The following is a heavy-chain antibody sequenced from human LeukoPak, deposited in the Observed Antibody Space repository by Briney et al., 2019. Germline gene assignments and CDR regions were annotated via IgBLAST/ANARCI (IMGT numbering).Heavy chain of an antibody. CDR2: ISYDGSNK. CDR3: ARVRYDFWSGYYSYYYGMDV. Sequence: PGGSLRLSCAASGFTFSSYAMHWVRQAPGKGVERVAVISYDGSNKYYADSVKGRFTISRDNSKNTLYLQMNSLRAEDTAVYYCARVRYDFWSGYYSYYYGMDVWGQGTTVTVSS. D-gene: IGHD3-3*01. J-gene: IGHJ6*02. CDR1: GFTFSSYA. V-gene: IGHV3-30-3*01.